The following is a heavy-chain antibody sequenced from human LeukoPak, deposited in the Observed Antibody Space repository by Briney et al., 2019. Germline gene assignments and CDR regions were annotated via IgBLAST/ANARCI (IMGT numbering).Heavy chain of an antibody. D-gene: IGHD3-10*01. CDR3: AIAGYYGSGSRYYFDY. CDR1: GGSISSYY. V-gene: IGHV4-4*08. CDR2: IYCSGST. J-gene: IGHJ4*02. Sequence: KPSETLSHTCTVSGGSISSYYWSWIRQPPGKGLEWIGYIYCSGSTNYNPSLKSRVTISVDTSKNQFSLKLSSVTAADTAVYYCAIAGYYGSGSRYYFDYWGQGTLVTVSS.